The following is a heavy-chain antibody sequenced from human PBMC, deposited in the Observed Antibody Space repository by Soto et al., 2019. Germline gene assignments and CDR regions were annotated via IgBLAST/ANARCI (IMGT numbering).Heavy chain of an antibody. CDR1: GGAINDHY. CDR3: ARVRTGYFDY. V-gene: IGHV4-59*11. Sequence: PSETLSLTCTISGGAINDHYWSFIRQPPGKGLEWIGYIYYNGNTNYNPSLESRVTISVDRSRNQFSLRLTSLTAAGTAVYYCARVRTGYFDYWGRGALVTVSS. J-gene: IGHJ4*02. D-gene: IGHD3-9*01. CDR2: IYYNGNT.